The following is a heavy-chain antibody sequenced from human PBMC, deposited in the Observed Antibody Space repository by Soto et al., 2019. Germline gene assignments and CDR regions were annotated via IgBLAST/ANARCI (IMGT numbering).Heavy chain of an antibody. CDR3: AGIYSGSPGGTLRY. Sequence: QVQLQESGPGLVKPSQTLSLTCTVSGGSISSGGYYWSWIRQHPGKGLEWIGYIYYSGSTYYNPSLKSRVTISVATSKNQFSLKLSSETAAATAVYYCAGIYSGSPGGTLRYWGQGTLVTVSS. CDR2: IYYSGST. J-gene: IGHJ4*02. D-gene: IGHD1-26*01. CDR1: GGSISSGGYY. V-gene: IGHV4-31*03.